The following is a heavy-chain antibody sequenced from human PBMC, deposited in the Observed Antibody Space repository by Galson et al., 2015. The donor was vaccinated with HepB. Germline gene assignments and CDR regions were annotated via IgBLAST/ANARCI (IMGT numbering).Heavy chain of an antibody. CDR2: INPSGGTT. J-gene: IGHJ4*02. Sequence: SVKVSCKASGYTFTSYYMHWMRQAPGQGLEWMGIINPSGGTTTYAQKFQGRVTMTRDTSTSTVYMELSSLRSEDTAVYYCARGRGNYDILTGRLDYWGQGTLVTVSS. D-gene: IGHD3-9*01. CDR1: GYTFTSYY. V-gene: IGHV1-46*01. CDR3: ARGRGNYDILTGRLDY.